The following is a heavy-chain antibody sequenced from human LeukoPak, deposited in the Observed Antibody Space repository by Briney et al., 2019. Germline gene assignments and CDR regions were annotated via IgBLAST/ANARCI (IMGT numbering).Heavy chain of an antibody. D-gene: IGHD2-15*01. Sequence: GGSLRLSCAASGFAFSSYAMSWVRQAPGKGLEWVSAISGSGGSTYYADSVKGRFTISRDNSKNTLYLQMNSLRAEDTAVYYCAKGYCSGGSCSRDWFDPWGQGTLVTVSS. CDR2: ISGSGGST. CDR3: AKGYCSGGSCSRDWFDP. CDR1: GFAFSSYA. V-gene: IGHV3-23*01. J-gene: IGHJ5*02.